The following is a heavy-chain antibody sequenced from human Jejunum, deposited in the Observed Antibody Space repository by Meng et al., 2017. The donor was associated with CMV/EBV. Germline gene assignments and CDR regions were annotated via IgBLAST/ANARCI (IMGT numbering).Heavy chain of an antibody. Sequence: YAMNWVRQAPGKGLEWVSTICGGADSTYYADSVKGPFTISRDNSKNTLYLQMNSLRAEDTAVYYCATPSDPSLYYDFWSGYYGMDVWGQGTTVTVSS. CDR1: YA. CDR2: ICGGADST. J-gene: IGHJ6*02. D-gene: IGHD3-3*01. CDR3: ATPSDPSLYYDFWSGYYGMDV. V-gene: IGHV3-23*01.